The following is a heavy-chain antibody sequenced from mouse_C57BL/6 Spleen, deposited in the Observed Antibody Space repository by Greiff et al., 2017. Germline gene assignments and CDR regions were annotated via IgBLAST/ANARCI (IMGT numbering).Heavy chain of an antibody. J-gene: IGHJ1*03. Sequence: EVQLQESGPGLVKPSQSLSLTCSVTGYSITSGYYWNWIRQFPGNKLEWMGYISYDGSNNYNPSLKNRISITRDTSKNQFFLKLNSVTTEDTATYYCARVGGYYPYWYFDVWGTGTTVTVSS. CDR1: GYSITSGYY. V-gene: IGHV3-6*01. CDR3: ARVGGYYPYWYFDV. D-gene: IGHD2-3*01. CDR2: ISYDGSN.